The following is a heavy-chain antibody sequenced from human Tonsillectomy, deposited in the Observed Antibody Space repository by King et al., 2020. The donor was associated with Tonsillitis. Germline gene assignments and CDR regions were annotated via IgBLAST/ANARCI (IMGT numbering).Heavy chain of an antibody. CDR2: IGGNGVGT. CDR3: VKHLSH. D-gene: IGHD2/OR15-2a*01. J-gene: IGHJ1*01. V-gene: IGHV3-64D*06. Sequence: VQLVEAGGGLVQPGGSLRLSCSASGFTFSNYAMHLVRQAPGKGLEYVSSIGGNGVGTYNAASVKGRFTISRDNSKNTLSLQMSSLRTEDTAVYYCVKHLSHWGQGTLVTVSS. CDR1: GFTFSNYA.